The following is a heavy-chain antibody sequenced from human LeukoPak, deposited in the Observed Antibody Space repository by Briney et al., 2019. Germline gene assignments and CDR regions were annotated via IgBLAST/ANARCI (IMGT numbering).Heavy chain of an antibody. J-gene: IGHJ4*02. D-gene: IGHD5-18*01. CDR2: ISYDGSNK. V-gene: IGHV3-30-3*01. Sequence: PGGSLRLSCAASGFTFSSYAMHWVRQAPGKGLEWVAVISYDGSNKYYADSVKGRFTISRDNSKNTLYLQMNSLRAEDTAVYYCARSDRWLWSPVNPFDYWGQGTLVTVSS. CDR3: ARSDRWLWSPVNPFDY. CDR1: GFTFSSYA.